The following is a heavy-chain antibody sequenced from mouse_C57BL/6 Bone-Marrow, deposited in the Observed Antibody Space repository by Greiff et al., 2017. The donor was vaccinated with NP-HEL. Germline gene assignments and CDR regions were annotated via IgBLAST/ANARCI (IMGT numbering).Heavy chain of an antibody. CDR3: AYYSNYGYFDY. Sequence: QVQLKQPGAELVKPGASVKLSCKASGYTFTSYWMHWVKQRPGQGLEWIGMIHPNSGSTNYNEKFKSKATLTVDKSSSTAYMQLSSLTSEDSAVYYCAYYSNYGYFDYWGQGTTLTVSS. V-gene: IGHV1-64*01. CDR2: IHPNSGST. D-gene: IGHD2-5*01. CDR1: GYTFTSYW. J-gene: IGHJ2*01.